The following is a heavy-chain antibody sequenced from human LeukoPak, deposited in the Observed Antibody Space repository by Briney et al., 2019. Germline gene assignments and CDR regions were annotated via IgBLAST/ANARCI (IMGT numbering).Heavy chain of an antibody. CDR1: GFPFSSYA. D-gene: IGHD3-3*01. CDR2: IYSGGST. J-gene: IGHJ4*02. V-gene: IGHV3-53*01. CDR3: ASDSGVIDY. Sequence: PGGSLRLSCAASGFPFSSYAMHWVRQAPGKGLEWVSVIYSGGSTYYADSVKGRFTISRDNSKNTLYLQMNSLRAEDTAVYYCASDSGVIDYWGQGTLVTVSS.